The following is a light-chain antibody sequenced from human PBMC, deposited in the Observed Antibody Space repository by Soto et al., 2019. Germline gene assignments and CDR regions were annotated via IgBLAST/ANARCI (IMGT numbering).Light chain of an antibody. V-gene: IGKV3-20*01. Sequence: EIVLTQSPGTLSLSPGERATLSCRASPSVSNNYLAWYQQKPGQAPRLLFYGASSRATGIPDRFSGSVSGTVFTLTISTLEPEDLAVYYCQQCATSPLTFGGGTKVEIK. J-gene: IGKJ4*01. CDR3: QQCATSPLT. CDR2: GAS. CDR1: PSVSNNY.